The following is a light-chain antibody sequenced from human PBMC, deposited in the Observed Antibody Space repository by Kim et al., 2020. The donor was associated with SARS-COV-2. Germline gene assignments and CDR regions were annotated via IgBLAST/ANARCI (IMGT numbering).Light chain of an antibody. V-gene: IGKV1-33*01. J-gene: IGKJ2*01. CDR3: QHYDNLPYT. CDR1: QDISNY. Sequence: DIQMTQSPSSLSASVGDRVTMTCQASQDISNYLSWYQQKPGKAPKLLISDASSLEKGVPSRFSGSGYGTDFTLTISSLQPEDTATYYCQHYDNLPYTFCLGTKLDI. CDR2: DAS.